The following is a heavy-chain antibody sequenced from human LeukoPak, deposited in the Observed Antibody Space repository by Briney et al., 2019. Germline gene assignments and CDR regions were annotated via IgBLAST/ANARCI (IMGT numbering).Heavy chain of an antibody. J-gene: IGHJ4*02. D-gene: IGHD6-13*01. Sequence: PGGSLRLSCAASGFTFSSYAMSWVRQAPGKGLEWVSTISGSGGSTYYADSVKGRFTISRDNSKNTLYLQMNSLRAEDTAVYYCAKGPIANGYYFEYWAREAWSPSPQ. CDR3: AKGPIANGYYFEY. CDR2: ISGSGGST. CDR1: GFTFSSYA. V-gene: IGHV3-23*01.